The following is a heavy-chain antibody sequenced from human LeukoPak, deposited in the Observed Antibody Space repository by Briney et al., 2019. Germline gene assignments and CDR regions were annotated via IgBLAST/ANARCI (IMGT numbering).Heavy chain of an antibody. CDR1: GGSLNNYY. Sequence: SETLSLTCTVSGGSLNNYYWFWIRQSPGKGLECVGFIYYSGATNYKPSLRSRVTISVDRTKNQFSLKLASVTAADTAVYYCARRRGDFGSGELDFWGQGTLVTVSS. CDR2: IYYSGAT. J-gene: IGHJ4*02. CDR3: ARRRGDFGSGELDF. V-gene: IGHV4-59*08. D-gene: IGHD3-10*01.